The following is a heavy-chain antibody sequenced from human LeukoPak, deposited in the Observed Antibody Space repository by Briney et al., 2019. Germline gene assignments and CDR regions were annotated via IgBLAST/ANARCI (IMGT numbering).Heavy chain of an antibody. CDR3: ARTKYYYDSSTYTNFDY. Sequence: GGSLRLSCAASGITFSRYGMHWVRQAPGKGMEWVTFIRYDGSIKYYADSVKGRFTMSRDNSKNTLFLQMNSLRAEDTALYYCARTKYYYDSSTYTNFDYWGQGTLVTVSS. D-gene: IGHD3-22*01. CDR2: IRYDGSIK. V-gene: IGHV3-30*02. J-gene: IGHJ4*02. CDR1: GITFSRYG.